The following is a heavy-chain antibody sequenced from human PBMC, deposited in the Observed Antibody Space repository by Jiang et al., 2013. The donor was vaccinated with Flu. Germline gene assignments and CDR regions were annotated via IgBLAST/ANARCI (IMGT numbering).Heavy chain of an antibody. CDR2: IYPGDSDT. CDR1: GYSFTNYW. J-gene: IGHJ6*02. D-gene: IGHD3-3*01. V-gene: IGHV5-51*01. CDR3: ARLDFSGSYSYGMDV. Sequence: SLKISCKGSGYSFTNYWIGWVRQMPGKGLEWMGIIYPGDSDTTYSPSFQGQVTISADKSISTAYLQWSSLKASDTAMYYCARLDFSGSYSYGMDVWGQGTTVTVSS.